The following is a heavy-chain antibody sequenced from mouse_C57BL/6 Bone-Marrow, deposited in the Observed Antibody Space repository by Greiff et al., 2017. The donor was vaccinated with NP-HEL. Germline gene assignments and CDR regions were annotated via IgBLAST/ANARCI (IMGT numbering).Heavy chain of an antibody. D-gene: IGHD2-2*01. CDR2: ISYDGSN. V-gene: IGHV3-6*01. CDR3: ATMVTHYFDY. CDR1: GYSITSGYY. J-gene: IGHJ2*01. Sequence: EVKLQESGPGLVKPSQSLSLTCSVTGYSITSGYYWNWIRQFPGNKLEWMGYISYDGSNNYNPSRKNRISITRDPSKNKFFLKLNSVTTEDTATYYCATMVTHYFDYWGQGTTLTVSS.